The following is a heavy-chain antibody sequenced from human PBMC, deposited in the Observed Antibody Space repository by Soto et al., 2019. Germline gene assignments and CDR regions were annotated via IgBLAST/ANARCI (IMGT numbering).Heavy chain of an antibody. CDR1: GGSFSGYY. CDR3: ARGVSDDIVTGPYYFDY. D-gene: IGHD3-9*01. J-gene: IGHJ4*02. CDR2: INHSGST. V-gene: IGHV4-34*01. Sequence: SETLSLTCAVYGGSFSGYYWSWIRQPPGKGLEWIGEINHSGSTNYNPSLKSRVTISVDTSKNQFSLKLSSVTAADTVVYYCARGVSDDIVTGPYYFDYWGQGTLVTVSS.